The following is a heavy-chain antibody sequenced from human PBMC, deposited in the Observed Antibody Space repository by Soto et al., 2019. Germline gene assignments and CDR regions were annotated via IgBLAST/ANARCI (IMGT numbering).Heavy chain of an antibody. Sequence: EVQLVESGGALVQPGGSLRLSCAASGFSFSSYWMHWVRQGPGKGPVWVSRINSDGSSINYADSVKGRFTISRDNAKNTMSLQMNSLRVEDTAVYYCARDEGPGIMIRGFDIWGQGTMVNVSS. CDR2: INSDGSSI. J-gene: IGHJ3*02. V-gene: IGHV3-74*01. CDR3: ARDEGPGIMIRGFDI. CDR1: GFSFSSYW. D-gene: IGHD3-10*01.